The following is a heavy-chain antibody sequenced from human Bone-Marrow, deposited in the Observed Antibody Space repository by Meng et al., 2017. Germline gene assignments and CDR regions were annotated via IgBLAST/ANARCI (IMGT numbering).Heavy chain of an antibody. Sequence: SETLSLTCTVSGGSISSYYRSWIRQPPGKGLEWIGYIYYSGSTNYNPSLKSRVTISVETSKNQFSLKLSSVTAADTAVYYCARASHYYDSSGYYVFDYWGQGTLVTVSS. V-gene: IGHV4-59*01. CDR1: GGSISSYY. CDR3: ARASHYYDSSGYYVFDY. D-gene: IGHD3-22*01. J-gene: IGHJ4*02. CDR2: IYYSGST.